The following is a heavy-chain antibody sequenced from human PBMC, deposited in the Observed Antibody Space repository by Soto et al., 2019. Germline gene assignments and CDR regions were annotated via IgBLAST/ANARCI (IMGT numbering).Heavy chain of an antibody. CDR1: GGYISSGGYY. CDR3: ARLPWADYGGIFDP. CDR2: THYSGST. V-gene: IGHV4-61*08. J-gene: IGHJ5*02. D-gene: IGHD4-17*01. Sequence: SETKSLTCTVSGGYISSGGYYWSWIQNPPGKKLEWIGYTHYSGSTNYNPSLKSRVTISLATSKNQFSLKLYSVTTADTAMYYCARLPWADYGGIFDPWGQGTLVTVSS.